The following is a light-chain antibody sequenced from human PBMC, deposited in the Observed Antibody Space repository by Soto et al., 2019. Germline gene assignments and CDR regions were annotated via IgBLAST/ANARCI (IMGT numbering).Light chain of an antibody. Sequence: QSALTQPASVSGSPGQSITISCTGTSSDVGDYNYVSWYQQHPGKAHKLLVYDVTNRPSGVSNSFAGSKSGNTASLTISGLQPEDVAYYYCSSYTSTSTDVFGTGTKLTVL. V-gene: IGLV2-14*03. J-gene: IGLJ1*01. CDR3: SSYTSTSTDV. CDR2: DVT. CDR1: SSDVGDYNY.